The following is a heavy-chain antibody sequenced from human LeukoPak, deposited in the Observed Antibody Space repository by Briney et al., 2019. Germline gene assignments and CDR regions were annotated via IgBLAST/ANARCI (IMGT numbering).Heavy chain of an antibody. CDR3: ARGLHSLPRSTLDY. CDR2: IKQDGSEK. D-gene: IGHD2-2*01. J-gene: IGHJ4*02. Sequence: GGSLRLSCAASGFSFSGYWMSWARQAPGKGLEWVANIKQDGSEKNYVDSVKGRFTISRDNAKNSLYLQMNSLRAEDTAVYYCARGLHSLPRSTLDYWGQGTLVTVSS. CDR1: GFSFSGYW. V-gene: IGHV3-7*01.